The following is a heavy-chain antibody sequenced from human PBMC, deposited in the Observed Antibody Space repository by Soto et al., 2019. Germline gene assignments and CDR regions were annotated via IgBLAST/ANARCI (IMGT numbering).Heavy chain of an antibody. CDR3: ARDPYSSGWSTPSY. D-gene: IGHD6-19*01. Sequence: EVQLVESGGGLVQLGGSLRLSCAASGFTFSSSWMHWVRQAPGKGLVWVSRISGDGSTTTYADSVKGRFTISRNNAKNTLFLQMNSLRAEDTAVYYCARDPYSSGWSTPSYWAQGILVTVSS. CDR1: GFTFSSSW. CDR2: ISGDGSTT. J-gene: IGHJ4*02. V-gene: IGHV3-74*01.